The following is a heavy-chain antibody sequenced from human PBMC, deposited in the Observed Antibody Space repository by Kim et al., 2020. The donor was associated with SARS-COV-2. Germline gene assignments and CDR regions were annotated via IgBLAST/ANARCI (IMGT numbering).Heavy chain of an antibody. D-gene: IGHD2-2*01. Sequence: SETLSLTCTVSGGSISSSSYYWGWIRQPPGKGLEWIGSIYYSGSTYYNPSLKSRVTISVDTSKNQFSLKLSSVTAADTAVYYCARLPLVVVPAAPYYYYYGMDVWGQGTKVTVSS. CDR2: IYYSGST. J-gene: IGHJ6*02. CDR3: ARLPLVVVPAAPYYYYYGMDV. V-gene: IGHV4-39*01. CDR1: GGSISSSSYY.